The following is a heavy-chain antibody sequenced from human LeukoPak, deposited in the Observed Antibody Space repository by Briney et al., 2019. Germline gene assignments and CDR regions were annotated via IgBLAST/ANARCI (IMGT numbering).Heavy chain of an antibody. J-gene: IGHJ4*02. CDR2: IKNRPDGGTT. Sequence: GGSLRLSCAASGFTFSEAWMNWVRQAPGKAREWVGHIKNRPDGGTTDYAAPVKGRFTISRDDSTNTLYLQMNGLKTEDIAVYYCTTDIWTYSARDYWGQGTLVTVSS. CDR1: GFTFSEAW. V-gene: IGHV3-15*01. D-gene: IGHD3/OR15-3a*01. CDR3: TTDIWTYSARDY.